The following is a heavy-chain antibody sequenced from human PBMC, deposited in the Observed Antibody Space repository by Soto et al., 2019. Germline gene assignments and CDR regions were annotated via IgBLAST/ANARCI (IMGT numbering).Heavy chain of an antibody. Sequence: GXSVKGSCRASGNTFTSHDVHLLRQASGQGLEWMGSINPYSGNTAFAPKFQDRIAMTRDTSITKAYMELNSLSSGDTAVYFCSSLSSMDVWGQGTTVTVSS. J-gene: IGHJ6*02. CDR1: GNTFTSHD. CDR3: SSLSSMDV. D-gene: IGHD6-6*01. CDR2: INPYSGNT. V-gene: IGHV1-8*01.